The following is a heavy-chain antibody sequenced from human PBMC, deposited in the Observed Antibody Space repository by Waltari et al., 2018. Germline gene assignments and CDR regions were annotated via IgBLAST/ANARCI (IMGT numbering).Heavy chain of an antibody. CDR2: MNPNSGNT. CDR1: GYTFTSYD. CDR3: ARSASDNYYGSGSYYEPRDY. D-gene: IGHD3-10*01. V-gene: IGHV1-8*03. Sequence: QVQLVQSGAEVKKPGASVKVSCKASGYTFTSYDINWVRQATGHGLEWMGWMNPNSGNTGNAQKFQGRVTITRNTSISTAYMELSSLRSEDTAVYYCARSASDNYYGSGSYYEPRDYWGQGTLVTVSS. J-gene: IGHJ4*02.